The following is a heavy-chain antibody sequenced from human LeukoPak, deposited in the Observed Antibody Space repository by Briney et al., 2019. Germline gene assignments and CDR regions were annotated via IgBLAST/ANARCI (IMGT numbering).Heavy chain of an antibody. CDR2: ISSSSYI. Sequence: PGGSLRLSCAASGFTFSSYSMNWVRQAPGKGLEWVSSISSSSYIYYADSVKGRFTISRDNAKNSLYLQMNSLRAEDTAVYYCARATVVTFFDYWGQGTLVTVSS. V-gene: IGHV3-21*01. CDR1: GFTFSSYS. J-gene: IGHJ4*02. D-gene: IGHD4-23*01. CDR3: ARATVVTFFDY.